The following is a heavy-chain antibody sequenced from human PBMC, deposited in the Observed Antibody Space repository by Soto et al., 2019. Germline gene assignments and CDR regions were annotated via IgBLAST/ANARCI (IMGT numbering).Heavy chain of an antibody. Sequence: GGSLRLSCAASGFTFSSYSMNWVRQAPGKGLEWVSYISSSSSTIYYADSVKGRFTVSRDNAKNSLYLQMNSLRDEDTAVYYWATYCSGGSCYLEQWLADFDYWGQGTLVTVSS. CDR3: ATYCSGGSCYLEQWLADFDY. CDR1: GFTFSSYS. D-gene: IGHD2-15*01. J-gene: IGHJ4*02. CDR2: ISSSSSTI. V-gene: IGHV3-48*02.